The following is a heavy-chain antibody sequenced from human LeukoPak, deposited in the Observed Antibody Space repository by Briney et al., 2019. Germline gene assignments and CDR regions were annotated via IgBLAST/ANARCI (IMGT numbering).Heavy chain of an antibody. D-gene: IGHD3-10*01. Sequence: SETLSLTCTVSGGSISSYYWSWIRQPPGKGLEWIGYIYYSGSTNYNHSLKSRVTISVDTSKNQFSLKLNSVTAADTAVYYCARKKGYGSGSMGKGYYYGMDVWGQGTTVTVSS. CDR3: ARKKGYGSGSMGKGYYYGMDV. V-gene: IGHV4-59*01. CDR1: GGSISSYY. J-gene: IGHJ6*02. CDR2: IYYSGST.